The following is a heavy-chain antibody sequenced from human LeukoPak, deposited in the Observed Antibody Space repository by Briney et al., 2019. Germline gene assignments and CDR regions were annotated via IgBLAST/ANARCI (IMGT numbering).Heavy chain of an antibody. CDR2: IYTSGST. J-gene: IGHJ4*02. Sequence: SQTLPLTCTVSGASISSGSYFWSWIRQPAGKGLEWIGRIYTSGSTNYNPSLKSRVTILVDAAKNQFSLKLSSVTAADTAVYYCARSNYYDSSSYWDYWGQVPLVTVSS. V-gene: IGHV4-61*02. CDR3: ARSNYYDSSSYWDY. CDR1: GASISSGSYF. D-gene: IGHD3-22*01.